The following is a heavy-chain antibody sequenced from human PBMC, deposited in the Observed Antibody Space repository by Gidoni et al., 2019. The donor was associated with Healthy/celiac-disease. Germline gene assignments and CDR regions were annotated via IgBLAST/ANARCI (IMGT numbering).Heavy chain of an antibody. CDR2: ISGSGGST. V-gene: IGHV3-23*01. D-gene: IGHD2-21*02. CDR1: GFTFSSYA. CDR3: AKDRSQVVTTNY. Sequence: EVQLLESGGGLVQPGGSLRLSCAASGFTFSSYAMSWVRQAPGKGLGWVSAISGSGGSTYYADSVKVRFTISRDNSKNTLYLQMNSLRAEDTAVYYCAKDRSQVVTTNYWGQGTLVTVSS. J-gene: IGHJ4*02.